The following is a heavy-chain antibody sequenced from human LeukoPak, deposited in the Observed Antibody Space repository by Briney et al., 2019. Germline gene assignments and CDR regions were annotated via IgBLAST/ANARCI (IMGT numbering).Heavy chain of an antibody. J-gene: IGHJ3*02. CDR2: ISAYNGNT. D-gene: IGHD3-22*01. CDR1: GYTFTSYG. CDR3: ARHFADDYYDSSATSDAFDI. V-gene: IGHV1-18*01. Sequence: ASVKVSCKASGYTFTSYGISWVRQAPGQGLEWMGWISAYNGNTYYAQKLQGRVTMTTDTSTSTAYMELRSLRSDDTAVYYCARHFADDYYDSSATSDAFDIWGQGTMVTVSS.